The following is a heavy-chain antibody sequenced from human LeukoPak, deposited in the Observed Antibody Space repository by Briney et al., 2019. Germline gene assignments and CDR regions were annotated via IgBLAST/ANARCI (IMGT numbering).Heavy chain of an antibody. CDR3: ARRGLVAGIYDLVYGFDI. CDR2: VNPDTGNT. Sequence: ASVKVSCKASGYTFNNYGIGWVRQAPGQGPEWMGWVNPDTGNTGFAQKFQGRVTITQNNSVTTVYMELSALTSEDTAVYYCARRGLVAGIYDLVYGFDIWGQGTMVTVSS. CDR1: GYTFNNYG. J-gene: IGHJ3*02. V-gene: IGHV1-8*01. D-gene: IGHD3/OR15-3a*01.